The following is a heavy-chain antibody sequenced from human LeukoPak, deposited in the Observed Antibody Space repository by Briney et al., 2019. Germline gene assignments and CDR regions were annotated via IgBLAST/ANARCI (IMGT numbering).Heavy chain of an antibody. CDR3: AKEDHGTYSTAFDY. Sequence: GGSLRLSCEVSGFTFSNFAMSWVRQAPGKGLEWISAISDSAANTYYADSVKGRFTISRDNAKNTVFLQMNSLRAEDTALYYCAKEDHGTYSTAFDYWGQGTLVTVSS. V-gene: IGHV3-23*01. D-gene: IGHD1-26*01. CDR2: ISDSAANT. CDR1: GFTFSNFA. J-gene: IGHJ4*02.